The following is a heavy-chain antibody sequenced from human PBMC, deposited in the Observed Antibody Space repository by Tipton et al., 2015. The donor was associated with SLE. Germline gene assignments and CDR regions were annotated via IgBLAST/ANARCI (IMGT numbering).Heavy chain of an antibody. CDR3: ARIHYYGSGSRDY. J-gene: IGHJ4*02. CDR2: IRYDGTKE. CDR1: GFTFNRYA. D-gene: IGHD3-10*01. Sequence: SLRLSCNASGFTFNRYAMHWVRQAPGKGLEWVALIRYDGTKEFYSESVKGRFSISRDNSKDTLYLQMNSLRAEDTAVYYCARIHYYGSGSRDYWGQGTLVTVSS. V-gene: IGHV3-33*01.